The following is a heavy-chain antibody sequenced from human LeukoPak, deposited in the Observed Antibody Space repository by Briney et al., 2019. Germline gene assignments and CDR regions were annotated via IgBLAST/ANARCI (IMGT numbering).Heavy chain of an antibody. CDR3: ARVYYYDSNGYPAMDV. D-gene: IGHD3-22*01. CDR2: MYYSGST. Sequence: SETLSLTCTVSGGSLGSSSYYWVWIRQPPGKGLEWIASMYYSGSTSYNPSLKSRVTISVDTSKNQFSLKLTSVTAADTAVYYCARVYYYDSNGYPAMDVWGQGTTVTVSS. J-gene: IGHJ6*02. V-gene: IGHV4-39*07. CDR1: GGSLGSSSYY.